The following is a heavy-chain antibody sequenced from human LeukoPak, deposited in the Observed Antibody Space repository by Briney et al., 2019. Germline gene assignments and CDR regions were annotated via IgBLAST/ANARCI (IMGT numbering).Heavy chain of an antibody. CDR1: GFTFDDYG. D-gene: IGHD6-13*01. Sequence: SGGSLRLSCAASGFTFDDYGMSWVRQAPGKGLEWVSGINWNGDNTGYADSVKGRFTISRDNAKDSLYLQMNSLGAEDTAVYYCASTIGSAGTQYWGQGTLVTVSS. CDR2: INWNGDNT. J-gene: IGHJ4*02. CDR3: ASTIGSAGTQY. V-gene: IGHV3-20*04.